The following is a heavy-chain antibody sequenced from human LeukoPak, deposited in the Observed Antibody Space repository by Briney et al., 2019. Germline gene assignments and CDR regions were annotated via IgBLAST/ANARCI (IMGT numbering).Heavy chain of an antibody. CDR1: GGSFSGYY. V-gene: IGHV4-39*01. Sequence: PSETLSLTCAVYGGSFSGYYWGWIRQPPGKGLEWIGSIYYSGSTYYNPSLKSRVTISVDTSKNQFSLKLSSVTAADTAVYYCARRLRVYYYDSSGYYWEDFDYWGQGTLVTVSS. CDR3: ARRLRVYYYDSSGYYWEDFDY. D-gene: IGHD3-22*01. CDR2: IYYSGST. J-gene: IGHJ4*02.